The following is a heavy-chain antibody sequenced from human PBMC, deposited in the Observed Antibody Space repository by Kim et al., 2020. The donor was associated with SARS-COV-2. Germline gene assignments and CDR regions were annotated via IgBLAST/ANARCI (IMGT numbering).Heavy chain of an antibody. CDR1: GYTFTGYY. J-gene: IGHJ4*02. Sequence: ASVKVSCKASGYTFTGYYMHWVRQAPGQGLEWMGWINPNSGGTNYAQQFQGRVTMTRDTSISTAYMELSRLRSDDTAVYYCARHDIVVVIAMGFDYWGQGTLVTVSS. D-gene: IGHD2-21*01. CDR2: INPNSGGT. CDR3: ARHDIVVVIAMGFDY. V-gene: IGHV1-2*02.